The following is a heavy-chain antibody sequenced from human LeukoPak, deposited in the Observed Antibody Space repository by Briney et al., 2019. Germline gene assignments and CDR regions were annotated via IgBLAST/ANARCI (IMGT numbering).Heavy chain of an antibody. CDR3: ARLSWDYYMDV. Sequence: SETLSLTCAVYGGSFSGYYWSWIRQPPGKGLEWIGEINHSGSTNYNPSLKSRVTMSVDTSKNQFSLKRSSVTAADTAVYYCARLSWDYYMDVWGKGTTVTISS. CDR1: GGSFSGYY. V-gene: IGHV4-34*01. J-gene: IGHJ6*03. CDR2: INHSGST. D-gene: IGHD7-27*01.